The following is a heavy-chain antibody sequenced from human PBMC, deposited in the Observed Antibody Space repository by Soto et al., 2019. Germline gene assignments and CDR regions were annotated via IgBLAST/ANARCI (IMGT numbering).Heavy chain of an antibody. D-gene: IGHD5-12*01. J-gene: IGHJ6*02. V-gene: IGHV1-18*01. CDR3: AREGVAPYYYYGMDV. CDR1: GYSFTGYY. Sequence: GPSVKVSCKASGYSFTGYYIHWLRQAPGQGPEWMGWISSYNGDTNYAQTFQGRVTMTTDTSTSTAYMELRSLRSDDTAVYYCAREGVAPYYYYGMDVWGQGTPVTVSS. CDR2: ISSYNGDT.